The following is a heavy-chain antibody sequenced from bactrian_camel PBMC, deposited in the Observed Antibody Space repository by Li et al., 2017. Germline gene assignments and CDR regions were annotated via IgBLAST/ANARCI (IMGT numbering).Heavy chain of an antibody. CDR1: GGC. V-gene: IGHV3S63*01. D-gene: IGHD4*01. CDR3: VRDLMSWRLLNY. Sequence: QLVESGGGSVQAGGSLRLSCTTSGGCMGWFRQAPGKEREAVAVIDSIGGSSGTTYYTDSVKGRFTISRDNAKNTVYLQMNSLKPEDTAVYYCVRDLMSWRLLNYWGQGTQVTVS. J-gene: IGHJ4*01. CDR2: IDSIGGSSGTT.